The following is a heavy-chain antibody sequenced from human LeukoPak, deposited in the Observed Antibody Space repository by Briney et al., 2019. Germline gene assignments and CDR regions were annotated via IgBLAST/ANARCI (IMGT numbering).Heavy chain of an antibody. D-gene: IGHD2-21*01. CDR1: GFTFNSYA. CDR3: AKDTVRGDGYWEFDY. Sequence: GGSLRLSCAASGFTFNSYAMTWVRQAPGKGLEWVSGILQSGGDRYYSDPVKGRFTVSRDNSKNTLYLQMNSLRVDDTAIYYCAKDTVRGDGYWEFDYWGQGTLVTVSS. V-gene: IGHV3-23*01. J-gene: IGHJ4*02. CDR2: ILQSGGDR.